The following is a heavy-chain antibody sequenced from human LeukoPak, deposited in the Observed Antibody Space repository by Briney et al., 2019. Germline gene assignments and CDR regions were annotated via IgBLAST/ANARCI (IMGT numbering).Heavy chain of an antibody. V-gene: IGHV1-2*04. Sequence: ASVKVSCKASGYTFTNYGISWVRQAPGQGLEWMGWINPNSGGTNYAQKFQGWVTTTRDTSISTAYMELSRLRSDDTAVYYCARGSTSNRKVNWFDPWGQGTLVTVSS. D-gene: IGHD2-2*01. CDR3: ARGSTSNRKVNWFDP. CDR1: GYTFTNYG. J-gene: IGHJ5*02. CDR2: INPNSGGT.